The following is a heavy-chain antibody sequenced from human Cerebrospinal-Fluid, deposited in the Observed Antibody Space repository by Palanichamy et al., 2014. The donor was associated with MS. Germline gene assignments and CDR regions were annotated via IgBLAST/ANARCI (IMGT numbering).Heavy chain of an antibody. CDR1: GGSISSYY. D-gene: IGHD6-19*01. CDR3: ARVRSGWYYFDY. Sequence: VQLQESGPGLVKPSETLSLTCTVPGGSISSYYWSWIRQPPGKGLEWIGYIYYSGSTNYNPSLKSRVTISVDTSKNQFSLKLSSVTAADTAFYYCARVRSGWYYFDYWGQGTLLTVPS. V-gene: IGHV4-59*01. J-gene: IGHJ4*02. CDR2: IYYSGST.